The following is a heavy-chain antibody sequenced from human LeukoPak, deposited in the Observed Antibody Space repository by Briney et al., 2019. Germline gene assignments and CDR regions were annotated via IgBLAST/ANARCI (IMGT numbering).Heavy chain of an antibody. Sequence: GGSLRLSCAASGLTFGRYAMSWVRQAPGKGLEGVSAISGSGGSTYYADSVKGRFTISRDNSKNTLYLQMNSLRAEDTALYYCAKDWTSTNCYVDYWGQGTLVTVSS. J-gene: IGHJ4*02. D-gene: IGHD2-2*01. V-gene: IGHV3-23*01. CDR3: AKDWTSTNCYVDY. CDR2: ISGSGGST. CDR1: GLTFGRYA.